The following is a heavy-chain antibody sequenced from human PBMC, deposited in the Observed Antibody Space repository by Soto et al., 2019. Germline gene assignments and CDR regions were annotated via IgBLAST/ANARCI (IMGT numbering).Heavy chain of an antibody. V-gene: IGHV1-18*01. CDR2: ISAYNGNT. CDR3: ARRVYFFQRKYGIRV. Sequence: VRQDPGQGLEWMGWISAYNGNTNYAQKLQGRVTMTTDTYTSTAYMELRSLRSDDTAVYYCARRVYFFQRKYGIRVSGQG. D-gene: IGHD3-3*01. J-gene: IGHJ6*02.